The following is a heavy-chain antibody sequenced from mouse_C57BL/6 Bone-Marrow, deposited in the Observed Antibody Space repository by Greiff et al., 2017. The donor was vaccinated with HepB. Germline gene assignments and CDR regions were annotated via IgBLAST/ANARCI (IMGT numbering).Heavy chain of an antibody. CDR3: ARGVGSSPYDYAMDY. V-gene: IGHV5-17*01. CDR1: GFTFSDYG. Sequence: DVMLVESGGGLVKPGGSLKLSCAASGFTFSDYGMHWVRQAPEKGLEWVAYISSGSSTIYYADTVKGRFTISRDNAKNTLFLQMTSLRSEDTAMYYCARGVGSSPYDYAMDYWGQGTSVTVSS. CDR2: ISSGSSTI. J-gene: IGHJ4*01. D-gene: IGHD1-1*01.